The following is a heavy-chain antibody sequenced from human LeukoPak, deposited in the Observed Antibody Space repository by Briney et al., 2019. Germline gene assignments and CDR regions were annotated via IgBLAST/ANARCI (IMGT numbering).Heavy chain of an antibody. CDR2: IYHSGST. J-gene: IGHJ5*02. V-gene: IGHV4-38-2*01. Sequence: SETLSLTCAVPGYSISSGYYWGWIRQPPGKGLEWIGSIYHSGSTYYNPSLKSRVTISIDTSKNQFSLKLNSVTAADTAVYYCARHLRETTTGFDPWGQGTLVTVSS. CDR1: GYSISSGYY. D-gene: IGHD1-1*01. CDR3: ARHLRETTTGFDP.